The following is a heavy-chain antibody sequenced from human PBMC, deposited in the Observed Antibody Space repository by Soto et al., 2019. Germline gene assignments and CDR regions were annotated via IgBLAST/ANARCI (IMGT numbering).Heavy chain of an antibody. V-gene: IGHV3-30*18. J-gene: IGHJ4*02. Sequence: GGSLRLSCAAYGFTFSSYGMHWVRQAPGKGLEWVAVISYDGSNKYYADSVKGRFTISRDNSKNTLYLQMNSLRAEDTAVYYCAKDGITDFWSGYYVDYWGQGTLVTVSS. D-gene: IGHD3-3*01. CDR1: GFTFSSYG. CDR3: AKDGITDFWSGYYVDY. CDR2: ISYDGSNK.